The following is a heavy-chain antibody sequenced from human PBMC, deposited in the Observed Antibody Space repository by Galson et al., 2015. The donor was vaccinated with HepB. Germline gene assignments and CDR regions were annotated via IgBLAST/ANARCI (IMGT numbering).Heavy chain of an antibody. CDR2: IYWNDDK. J-gene: IGHJ1*01. Sequence: PALVKPTQTLTLTCTFSGFALTTFGVGVGWIRQPPGKALEFLALIYWNDDKRFSPSLKNRITITKDTAKSQVVLTLTTMEPMDTATYYCAHSPRNYGGGYCLSENFPHWGPGTLVLVSS. CDR1: GFALTTFGVG. CDR3: AHSPRNYGGGYCLSENFPH. V-gene: IGHV2-5*01. D-gene: IGHD3-22*01.